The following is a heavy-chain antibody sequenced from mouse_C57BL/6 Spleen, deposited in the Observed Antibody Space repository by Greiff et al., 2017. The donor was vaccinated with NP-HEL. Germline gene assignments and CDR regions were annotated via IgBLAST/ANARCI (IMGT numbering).Heavy chain of an antibody. CDR1: GYSITSGYY. Sequence: EVQLVESGPGLVKPSQSLSLTCSVTGYSITSGYYWNWIRQFPGNKLEWMGYISYDGSNNYNPSLKNRISITRDTSKNQFFLKLNSVTTEDTATYYCARYYGSSYEDFDYWGQGTTLTVSS. V-gene: IGHV3-6*01. J-gene: IGHJ2*01. D-gene: IGHD1-1*01. CDR2: ISYDGSN. CDR3: ARYYGSSYEDFDY.